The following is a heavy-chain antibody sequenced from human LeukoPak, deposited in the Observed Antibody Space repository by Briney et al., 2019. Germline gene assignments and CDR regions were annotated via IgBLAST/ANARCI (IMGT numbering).Heavy chain of an antibody. Sequence: GGSLRLSCAASGFTFSGSAMHWVRQASGKGVEWVGRVRSKANSYATAYAASVKGRFTISRDDSKNTAYLQMNSLKTEDTAVYYCTRYSNWNYGYWYFDLWGRGTLVTVSS. D-gene: IGHD1-7*01. J-gene: IGHJ2*01. V-gene: IGHV3-73*01. CDR2: VRSKANSYAT. CDR3: TRYSNWNYGYWYFDL. CDR1: GFTFSGSA.